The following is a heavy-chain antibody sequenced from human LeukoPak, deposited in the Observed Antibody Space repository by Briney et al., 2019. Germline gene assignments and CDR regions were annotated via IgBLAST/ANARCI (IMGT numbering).Heavy chain of an antibody. CDR1: GFTFSSYA. Sequence: GGSLRLSCAASGFTFSSYAMSWVRQAPGKGLEWVSAISGSGGSTYYADSVKGRFTISRDNSKTTLYLQMNSLRAEDTAVYYCAKSIFGVVIGDTIWGQGTLVTVSS. CDR3: AKSIFGVVIGDTI. V-gene: IGHV3-23*01. D-gene: IGHD3-3*01. CDR2: ISGSGGST. J-gene: IGHJ4*02.